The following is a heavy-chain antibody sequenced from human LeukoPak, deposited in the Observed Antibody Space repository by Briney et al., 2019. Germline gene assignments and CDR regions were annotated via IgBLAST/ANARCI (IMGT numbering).Heavy chain of an antibody. V-gene: IGHV3-9*01. Sequence: SGGSLRLSCAASGFIFDDYAMHWVRQGPGKGLAWVSGISWSSGSIGYADSVKGRFTISRDNAKNSLYLQMNSLRAEDTALYYCAKDTSITIFGVVSSYYGMDVWGQGTTVTVSS. CDR3: AKDTSITIFGVVSSYYGMDV. CDR2: ISWSSGSI. CDR1: GFIFDDYA. J-gene: IGHJ6*02. D-gene: IGHD3-3*01.